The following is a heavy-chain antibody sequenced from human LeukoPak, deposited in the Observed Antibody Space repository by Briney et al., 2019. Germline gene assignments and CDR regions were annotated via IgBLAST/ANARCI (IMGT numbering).Heavy chain of an antibody. CDR3: AKGTGYSYGNNWFDP. J-gene: IGHJ5*02. D-gene: IGHD5-18*01. CDR1: GFTFDDYA. CDR2: ISWNSGSI. Sequence: GRSLRLSCAASGFTFDDYAMHGVRQVPGKGLEWVSGISWNSGSIGYAASVTGPFTISRDNAKNSLYLQMNSLRAEDTALYYCAKGTGYSYGNNWFDPWGQGTLVTVSS. V-gene: IGHV3-9*01.